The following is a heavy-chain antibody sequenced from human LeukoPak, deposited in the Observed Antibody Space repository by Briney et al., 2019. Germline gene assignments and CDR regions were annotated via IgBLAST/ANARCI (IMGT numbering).Heavy chain of an antibody. V-gene: IGHV3-30*18. CDR1: GFTFSSYG. Sequence: PGRSLRLSCAASGFTFSSYGMHWVRQAPGKGLEWVAVISYDGSNKYYADSVKGRFTISRDNSKNTLYLQMNSLRAEDTAVYYCAKGAHSSSWQPFDYWGQGTLVTVSS. J-gene: IGHJ4*02. D-gene: IGHD6-13*01. CDR2: ISYDGSNK. CDR3: AKGAHSSSWQPFDY.